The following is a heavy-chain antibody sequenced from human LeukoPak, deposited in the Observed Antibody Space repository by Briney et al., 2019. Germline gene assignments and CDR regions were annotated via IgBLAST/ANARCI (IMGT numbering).Heavy chain of an antibody. Sequence: GGSLRLSCAAPGFTFCAYWMPWVRQAPGKGLVWVLRIKSDGGTNYADSVKGRFTISRDNAKKTVSLQMNSLRPEDTGVYYCARAPSEIGGYYPEYFRLWGQGTLVTVSS. CDR3: ARAPSEIGGYYPEYFRL. CDR2: IKSDGGT. J-gene: IGHJ1*01. D-gene: IGHD3-22*01. CDR1: GFTFCAYW. V-gene: IGHV3-74*01.